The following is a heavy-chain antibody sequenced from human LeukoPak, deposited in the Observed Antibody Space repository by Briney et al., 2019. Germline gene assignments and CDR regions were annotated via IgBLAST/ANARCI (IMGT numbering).Heavy chain of an antibody. CDR1: GFTFSSYS. CDR3: AGDSSNWNIDY. V-gene: IGHV3-21*01. CDR2: ISSSSSYI. D-gene: IGHD6-13*01. J-gene: IGHJ4*02. Sequence: GGSLRLSCAASGFTFSSYSMNWVRQAPGKGLDWVSSISSSSSYIYYADSVRGRFTISRDNAKNSLYLQMNSLRVEDTAVYYCAGDSSNWNIDYWGQGTPVTVSS.